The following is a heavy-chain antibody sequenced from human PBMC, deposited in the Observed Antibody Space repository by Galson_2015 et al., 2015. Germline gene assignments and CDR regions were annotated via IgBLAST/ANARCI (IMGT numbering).Heavy chain of an antibody. CDR2: ITSSGTI. Sequence: SLRLSCAASGFTFSDYSMKWVRQPPGKGLEWLSYITSSGTIYYADSVKGRFTISRDNAKNSLYLQMNSLRDEDTAVYYCARDALRYSSSWYFGLSGRGTRVTVSS. D-gene: IGHD6-13*01. CDR1: GFTFSDYS. CDR3: ARDALRYSSSWYFGL. V-gene: IGHV3-48*02. J-gene: IGHJ2*01.